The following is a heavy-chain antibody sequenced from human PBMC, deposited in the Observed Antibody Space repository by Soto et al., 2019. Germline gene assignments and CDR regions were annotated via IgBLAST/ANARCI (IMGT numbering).Heavy chain of an antibody. CDR3: AKNSERRLCSSTWTGPYLDY. CDR2: ISGSGDST. D-gene: IGHD2-2*01. CDR1: GFTFTTYI. V-gene: IGHV3-23*01. J-gene: IGHJ4*02. Sequence: PGGSLRLSCAASGFTFTTYIISWVRQAPGKGLEWLSAISGSGDSTYYADSVKGRFTISRDNSKNTVYLQMNSLRAEDTALYYCAKNSERRLCSSTWTGPYLDYWGQGTLVTVSS.